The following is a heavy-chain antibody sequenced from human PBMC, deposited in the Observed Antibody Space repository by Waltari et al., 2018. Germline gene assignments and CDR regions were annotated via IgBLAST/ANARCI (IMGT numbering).Heavy chain of an antibody. CDR3: ARDLLDQYYDY. J-gene: IGHJ4*01. CDR2: IRAGGSDK. Sequence: QVQLVESGGGVVQPGRSLRLACAPSGFCFVIYGMHWVRQVPGKGLEWVAVIRAGGSDKFYRDSVKGRFTVSRDTSTNTLYLQMDSLRVEDTAVYYCARDLLDQYYDYWGHGTLVTVSS. CDR1: GFCFVIYG. V-gene: IGHV3-33*01.